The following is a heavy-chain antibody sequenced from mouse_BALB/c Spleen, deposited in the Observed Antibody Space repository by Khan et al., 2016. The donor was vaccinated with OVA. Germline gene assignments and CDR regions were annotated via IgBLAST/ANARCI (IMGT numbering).Heavy chain of an antibody. CDR1: GYTLTRYV. V-gene: IGHV1S136*01. Sequence: EVQLQESGPELVKPGASVKMSCKASGYTLTRYVMHWVKQKPGQGLEWIGYINPYNDGTKYNEKFKGKATLTSDKSSSTAYMELSSLTSEYSAFSYCVTPGNRYERVFNYWGQGTTLTVSS. D-gene: IGHD2-14*01. J-gene: IGHJ2*01. CDR3: VTPGNRYERVFNY. CDR2: INPYNDGT.